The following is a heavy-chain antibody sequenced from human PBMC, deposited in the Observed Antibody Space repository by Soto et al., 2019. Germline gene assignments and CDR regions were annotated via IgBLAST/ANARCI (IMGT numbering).Heavy chain of an antibody. CDR3: SRDRQWIQLWSASSTLFDY. CDR2: INTGNGNT. CDR1: GYTFTNYV. Sequence: QVQLVQSGAEVKKPGASVKVSCKASGYTFTNYVMHWVRQAPGQRLEWMGWINTGNGNTKYSQKFQGRVTITRDTSASIVYMDLSSLRSDDTAVYYCSRDRQWIQLWSASSTLFDYWGQGTLVTVSS. J-gene: IGHJ4*02. D-gene: IGHD5-18*01. V-gene: IGHV1-3*04.